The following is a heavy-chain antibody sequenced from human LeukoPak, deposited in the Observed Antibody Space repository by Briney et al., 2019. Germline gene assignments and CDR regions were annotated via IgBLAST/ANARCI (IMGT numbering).Heavy chain of an antibody. D-gene: IGHD5-24*01. Sequence: GGSLRLSCAASGFTFSSYSMNWVRQAPGKGLEWVSSIRSSSSYIYYADSVKGRFTISRDNAKNSLYLQMNSLRAEDTAVYYCAREAPARGLDYWGQGTLVTVSS. CDR1: GFTFSSYS. CDR3: AREAPARGLDY. CDR2: IRSSSSYI. V-gene: IGHV3-21*04. J-gene: IGHJ4*02.